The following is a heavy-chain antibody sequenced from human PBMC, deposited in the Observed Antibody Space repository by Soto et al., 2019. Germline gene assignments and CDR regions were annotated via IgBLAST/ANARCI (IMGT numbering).Heavy chain of an antibody. CDR3: ARVKGCSDGTCYPFDY. CDR2: IYPGDSET. Sequence: EVQLVQSGTEVTKPGESLRISCKGCGCTFSSYWIAWVRQMRGKGLEWVGIIYPGDSETRITPSFQGQVSISADKSINTAYLQWRSLWPSDTAMYYCARVKGCSDGTCYPFDYWGQGTLVAVSS. CDR1: GCTFSSYW. J-gene: IGHJ4*02. V-gene: IGHV5-51*03. D-gene: IGHD2-15*01.